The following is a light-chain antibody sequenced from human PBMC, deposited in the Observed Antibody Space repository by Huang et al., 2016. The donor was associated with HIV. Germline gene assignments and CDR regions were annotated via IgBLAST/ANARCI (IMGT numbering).Light chain of an antibody. V-gene: IGKV1-NL1*01. CDR3: QQYYISPWT. J-gene: IGKJ1*01. CDR1: LALINS. Sequence: DIQMTQSPSSLSASIGDKVTITCRASLALINSLAWYQQQPGKAPKLLLYGASNLGGGVPSGFRGRWSGTDYTRTIRSLQPEDFATYYCQQYYISPWTFGQGTRVEIK. CDR2: GAS.